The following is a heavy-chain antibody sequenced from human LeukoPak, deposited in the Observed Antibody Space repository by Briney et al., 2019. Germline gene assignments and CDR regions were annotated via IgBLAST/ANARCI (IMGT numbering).Heavy chain of an antibody. CDR2: ISYDGSNK. D-gene: IGHD3-10*01. V-gene: IGHV3-30-3*01. CDR1: GFTFSSYA. J-gene: IGHJ4*02. Sequence: GGSLRLSCAASGFTFSSYAMHWVRQAPGKGLEWVAVISYDGSNKYYADSVKGRFTISRDNSKNTLYLQMNSLRAEDTAVYYCARGPMGLLWFGELLSPDYWGQGTLVTVSS. CDR3: ARGPMGLLWFGELLSPDY.